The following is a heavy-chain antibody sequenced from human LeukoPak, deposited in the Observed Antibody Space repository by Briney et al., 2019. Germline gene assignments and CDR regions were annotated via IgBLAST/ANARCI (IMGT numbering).Heavy chain of an antibody. Sequence: GGSLRLSCAASGFTFDDYAMHWVRQAPGKGLEWVSLVSGDGGSTYYADSVKGRFTISRDNSKNSLYLQMNSLRTEDTALYCCATGELVLRYFDWLLYPPEYFQHWGQGTLVTVSS. V-gene: IGHV3-43*02. CDR2: VSGDGGST. J-gene: IGHJ1*01. D-gene: IGHD3-9*01. CDR1: GFTFDDYA. CDR3: ATGELVLRYFDWLLYPPEYFQH.